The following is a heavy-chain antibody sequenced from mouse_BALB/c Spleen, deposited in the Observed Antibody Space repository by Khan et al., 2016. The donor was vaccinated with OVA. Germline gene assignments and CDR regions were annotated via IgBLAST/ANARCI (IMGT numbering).Heavy chain of an antibody. V-gene: IGHV1-5*01. CDR2: IYPGNSDT. Sequence: VQLQQSGTVLARPGASVKMSCKASGYSFTSYLIHWVKQRPGQGLEWIGDIYPGNSDTNYNQKFKDKAKLTAGTSASTAYMELSSLTNADSAVYYCTRGGYSSFSYWGQGTLVTVSA. J-gene: IGHJ3*01. D-gene: IGHD1-3*01. CDR1: GYSFTSYL. CDR3: TRGGYSSFSY.